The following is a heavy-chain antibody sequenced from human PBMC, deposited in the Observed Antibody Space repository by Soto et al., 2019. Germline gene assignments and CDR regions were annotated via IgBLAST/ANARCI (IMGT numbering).Heavy chain of an antibody. D-gene: IGHD3-10*01. Sequence: QVQLVESGGGVVQPGRSLRLSCAASGFTFSNSGFHWVRQAPGKGLEWVAVISYDGGHRYYTDSVNGRFTISRDNSKNTVSLQMNTLRPDDTAVYYWAKDPGKPPDPPLSNWVDPWGLGPLVSVSS. CDR3: AKDPGKPPDPPLSNWVDP. CDR2: ISYDGGHR. V-gene: IGHV3-30*18. J-gene: IGHJ5*02. CDR1: GFTFSNSG.